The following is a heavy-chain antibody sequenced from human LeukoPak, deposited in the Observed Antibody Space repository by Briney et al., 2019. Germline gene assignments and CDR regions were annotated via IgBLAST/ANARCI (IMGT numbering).Heavy chain of an antibody. CDR1: GYSFTGHY. CDR3: ARSWRFCSGDSCYPIDY. Sequence: ASVKVSCKASGYSFTGHYMHWVRQAPGQGLEWMGWINPNSGGTNYAQKFRGRVTMTRDTSISTAYMELSRLRSDDTAVYYCARSWRFCSGDSCYPIDYWGQGTLVTVSS. J-gene: IGHJ4*02. CDR2: INPNSGGT. V-gene: IGHV1-2*02. D-gene: IGHD2-15*01.